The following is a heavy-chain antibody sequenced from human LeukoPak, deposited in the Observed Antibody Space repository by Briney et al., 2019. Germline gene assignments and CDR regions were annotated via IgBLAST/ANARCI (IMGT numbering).Heavy chain of an antibody. CDR1: GFTFSRYG. D-gene: IGHD2-8*01. CDR3: VTGGVYSKDRMDV. CDR2: ISSSGGNT. Sequence: GGSLRLSCSVSGFTFSRYGMHWVGQAQGKGLEYVSTISSSGGNTYSAESVKGTFSISRDTSKNTLYLQMSSLRPEDTAVYYCVTGGVYSKDRMDVWGQATTVTV. V-gene: IGHV3-64D*09. J-gene: IGHJ6*02.